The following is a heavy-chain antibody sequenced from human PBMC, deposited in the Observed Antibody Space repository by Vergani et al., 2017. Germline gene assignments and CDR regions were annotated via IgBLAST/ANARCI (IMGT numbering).Heavy chain of an antibody. V-gene: IGHV3-30-3*01. J-gene: IGHJ6*03. Sequence: QVQLVESGGGVVQPGRSLRLSCAVSGFTFTSYAIHWVRQAPDKGLEWVAVISYDGSNTYYADSVKGRFTISRDDSRNTLFLQMNSLRAEDTAVYFCARVGGNGYHYNYDMDVWGKGTTVTVSS. CDR1: GFTFTSYA. CDR2: ISYDGSNT. CDR3: ARVGGNGYHYNYDMDV. D-gene: IGHD4-23*01.